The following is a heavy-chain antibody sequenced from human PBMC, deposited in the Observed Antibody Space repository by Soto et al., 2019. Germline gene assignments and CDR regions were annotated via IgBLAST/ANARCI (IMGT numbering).Heavy chain of an antibody. Sequence: VGSLRLPCAVSGFTFRNYFMRWVLQAPGKGLEWVSTINSTDGSTYYADTVKGRFTISRDNSKNTLFLQMSSLGAEDTALYYCAKCSYYSGIQCYGTTCFDTWGEGILVTVSS. CDR2: INSTDGST. D-gene: IGHD2-15*01. CDR3: AKCSYYSGIQCYGTTCFDT. J-gene: IGHJ5*02. CDR1: GFTFRNYF. V-gene: IGHV3-23*01.